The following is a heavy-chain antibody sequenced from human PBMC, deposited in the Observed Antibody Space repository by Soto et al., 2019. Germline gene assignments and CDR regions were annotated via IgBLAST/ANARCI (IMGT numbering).Heavy chain of an antibody. Sequence: QVQLKQWDAGLLKPSETLSLTCAVFGGSLSGYYWSWIRQPPGKGLEWIGEINHSGSTNYNPSLKSRVTISVDTSKNQFSLKLSSVTAADTAVYYCARGYSAVGAYWGQGTLVTVSS. J-gene: IGHJ4*02. V-gene: IGHV4-34*01. CDR2: INHSGST. CDR3: ARGYSAVGAY. D-gene: IGHD2-21*01. CDR1: GGSLSGYY.